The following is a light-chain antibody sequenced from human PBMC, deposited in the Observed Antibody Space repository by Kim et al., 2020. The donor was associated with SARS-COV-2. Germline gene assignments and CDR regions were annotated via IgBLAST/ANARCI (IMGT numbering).Light chain of an antibody. CDR1: SSNIGAGYD. CDR3: QSYDTSLSAWV. J-gene: IGLJ3*02. Sequence: QFVLTQPPSVSGAPGQRVSVSCTGSSSNIGAGYDVHWYQQLPGTAPKLLIYTYTKRASGVSDRFSGSKSGTSASLVITGLQAEDESDYYCQSYDTSLSAWVFGGGTQLTVL. V-gene: IGLV1-40*01. CDR2: TYT.